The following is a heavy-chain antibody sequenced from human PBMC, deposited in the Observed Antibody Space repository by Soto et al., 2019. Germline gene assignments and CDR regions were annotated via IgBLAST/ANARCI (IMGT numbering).Heavy chain of an antibody. CDR3: ARGVYSSGYPTDY. CDR1: GYTFTGYY. V-gene: IGHV1-2*02. Sequence: QVQLVQSGAEVKKPGASVKVSCKASGYTFTGYYMHWVRQAPGQGLEWMGWINPNTGGTNYAQKFQGRVTMTSDTSISKAYMELSRLTSDDTSVDYCARGVYSSGYPTDYWGQGTLVTVAS. J-gene: IGHJ4*02. CDR2: INPNTGGT. D-gene: IGHD3-22*01.